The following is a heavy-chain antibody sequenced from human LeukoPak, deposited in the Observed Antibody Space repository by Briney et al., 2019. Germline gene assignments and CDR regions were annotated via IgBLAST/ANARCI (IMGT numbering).Heavy chain of an antibody. CDR3: ARDSNYYDSSGYCDY. CDR2: ISAYNGNT. D-gene: IGHD3-22*01. V-gene: IGHV1-18*01. J-gene: IGHJ4*02. CDR1: GYTFTSYG. Sequence: GASVKVSFKASGYTFTSYGISWVRQAPGQGLEWMGWISAYNGNTNYAQKLQGRVTMTTDTSTSTAYMELRSLRSDDTAVYYCARDSNYYDSSGYCDYWGQGTLVTVSS.